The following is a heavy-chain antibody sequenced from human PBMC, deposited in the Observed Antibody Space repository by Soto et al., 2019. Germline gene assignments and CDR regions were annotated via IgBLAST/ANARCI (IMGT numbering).Heavy chain of an antibody. CDR3: ATMGTPATGLYFFDY. CDR1: GGSISSGNYY. J-gene: IGHJ4*02. CDR2: ISYSGST. Sequence: QVQLQESGPGLVKPSQTLSLTCTVPGGSISSGNYYWSWIHQPPGKDLEWIGFISYSGSTYYSTSLTSRVTISVDTSKSQFSLNLSFVTAADTSVYYCATMGTPATGLYFFDYWGQGSLVTVSS. D-gene: IGHD2-15*01. V-gene: IGHV4-30-4*01.